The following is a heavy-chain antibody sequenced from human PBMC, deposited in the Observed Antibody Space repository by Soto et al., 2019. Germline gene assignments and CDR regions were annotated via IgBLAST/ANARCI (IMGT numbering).Heavy chain of an antibody. Sequence: SVKVSCKASGGTFSSYAISWVRQAPGQGLEWMGGIIPIFGTANYAQKFQGRVTITADKSTSTAYMELSSLRSEDTAVYYCARTRPIPTCYYYYYGMDVWGQGTTVTVSS. CDR1: GGTFSSYA. J-gene: IGHJ6*02. D-gene: IGHD2-21*01. CDR3: ARTRPIPTCYYYYYGMDV. V-gene: IGHV1-69*06. CDR2: IIPIFGTA.